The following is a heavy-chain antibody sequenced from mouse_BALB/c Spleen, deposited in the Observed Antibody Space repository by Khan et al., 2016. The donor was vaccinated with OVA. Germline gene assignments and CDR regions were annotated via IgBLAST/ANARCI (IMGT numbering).Heavy chain of an antibody. Sequence: QVQLKESGPGLVAPSQSLSITCTVSGFSLTGYGVNWVRQPPGKGLEWLGMIWGDGSTEYNSALKSRLSISKDNSKSQVLLKMNSLQTDDTARYYCAREIYYDNAYYYAMDYWVKEPQSPSPQ. CDR1: GFSLTGYG. CDR3: AREIYYDNAYYYAMDY. CDR2: IWGDGST. D-gene: IGHD2-4*01. J-gene: IGHJ4*01. V-gene: IGHV2-6-7*01.